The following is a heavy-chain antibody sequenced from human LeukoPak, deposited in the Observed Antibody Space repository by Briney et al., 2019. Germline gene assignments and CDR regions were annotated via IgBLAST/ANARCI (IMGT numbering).Heavy chain of an antibody. CDR3: ADSISWGSYAFDI. CDR1: GYSISSGYY. D-gene: IGHD3-3*02. V-gene: IGHV4-38-2*01. J-gene: IGHJ3*02. Sequence: SETLSLTCAVSGYSISSGYYWGWIRQPPGKGLEWIGSIYHSGSTYYNPSLQDRLTISVDTPKNQFSLQLTSFSAADTSSCYLADSISWGSYAFDIWGQGTMVTVSS. CDR2: IYHSGST.